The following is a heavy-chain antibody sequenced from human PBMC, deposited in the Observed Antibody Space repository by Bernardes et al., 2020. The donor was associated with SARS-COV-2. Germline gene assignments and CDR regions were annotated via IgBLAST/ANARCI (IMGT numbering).Heavy chain of an antibody. CDR3: ARAAHKPVYNWNYFLNWFDP. J-gene: IGHJ5*02. CDR2: INHSGST. CDR1: GGSFSGYY. D-gene: IGHD1-7*01. Sequence: SETLSLTCAVYGGSFSGYYWSWIRQPPGKGLEWIGEINHSGSTNYNPSLKSRVTISVDTSKNQFPLKLSSVTAADTAVYYCARAAHKPVYNWNYFLNWFDPWGQGTLVTVSS. V-gene: IGHV4-34*01.